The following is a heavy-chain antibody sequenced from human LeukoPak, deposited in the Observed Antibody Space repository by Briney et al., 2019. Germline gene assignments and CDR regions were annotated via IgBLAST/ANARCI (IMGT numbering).Heavy chain of an antibody. CDR2: INHSGST. J-gene: IGHJ5*02. CDR3: ARTPQYGPRKKARAALGFDP. CDR1: GGSFSGYY. D-gene: IGHD4-17*01. V-gene: IGHV4-34*01. Sequence: SETLSLTCAVYGGSFSGYYWSWIRQPPGKGLEWIGEINHSGSTNYNPSLKSRVTILVDTSKNQFSLKLSSVTAADTAVYYCARTPQYGPRKKARAALGFDPWGQGTLVTVSS.